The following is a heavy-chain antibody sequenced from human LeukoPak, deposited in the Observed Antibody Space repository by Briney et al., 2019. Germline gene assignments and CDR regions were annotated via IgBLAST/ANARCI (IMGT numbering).Heavy chain of an antibody. CDR3: AREGHCSTTSCALDAIEI. J-gene: IGHJ3*02. CDR1: GFIFSNYW. CDR2: ISSSSGTI. Sequence: GGSLRLSCAASGFIFSNYWMNWVRQAPGKGLEWVSYISSSSGTIYYADSVKGRFTISRDNAKNSLSLQMNSLRAEDTAVYYCAREGHCSTTSCALDAIEIWGQGTLVAVSS. V-gene: IGHV3-48*01. D-gene: IGHD2-2*01.